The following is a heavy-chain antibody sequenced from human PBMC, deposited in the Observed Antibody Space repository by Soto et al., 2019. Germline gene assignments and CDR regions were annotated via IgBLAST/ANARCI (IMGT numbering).Heavy chain of an antibody. CDR1: GFTFSSYA. D-gene: IGHD3-9*01. Sequence: GGSLRLSCAASGFTFSSYAMSWVRQAPGKGLEWVSAISGSGGSTYYADSVKGRFTISRDNSKNTLYLQMNSLRAEDTAVYYCAKSLRYFDWPNAFDLRGQGTTVTVSS. J-gene: IGHJ3*01. CDR3: AKSLRYFDWPNAFDL. CDR2: ISGSGGST. V-gene: IGHV3-23*01.